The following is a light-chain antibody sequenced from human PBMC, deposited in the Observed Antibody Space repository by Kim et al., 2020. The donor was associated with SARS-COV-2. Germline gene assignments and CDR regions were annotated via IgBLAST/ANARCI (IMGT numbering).Light chain of an antibody. CDR1: NIGSKN. CDR3: QVWDSSTAHYV. CDR2: GDS. Sequence: ALGQTARITCGGNNIGSKNVHWYQQKPGLAPVLVIYGDSNRPSGIPERFSGSNSGNTATLTISRAQAGDEADYYCQVWDSSTAHYVFGTGTKVTVL. J-gene: IGLJ1*01. V-gene: IGLV3-9*01.